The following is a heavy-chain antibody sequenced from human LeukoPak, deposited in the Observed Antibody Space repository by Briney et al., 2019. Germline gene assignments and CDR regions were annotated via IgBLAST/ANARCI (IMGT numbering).Heavy chain of an antibody. CDR3: ARDAYGDYVPGNWFDP. D-gene: IGHD4-17*01. Sequence: ASVKVSCKASGYTFTSYGISWVRQAPGQGLEWMGWINPNSGGTNYAQKFQGRVTMTRDTSISTAYMELSRLRSDDTAVYYCARDAYGDYVPGNWFDPWGQGTLVTVSS. J-gene: IGHJ5*02. V-gene: IGHV1-2*02. CDR1: GYTFTSYG. CDR2: INPNSGGT.